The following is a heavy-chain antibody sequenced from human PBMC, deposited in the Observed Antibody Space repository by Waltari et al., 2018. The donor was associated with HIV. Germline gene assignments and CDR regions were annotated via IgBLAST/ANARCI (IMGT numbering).Heavy chain of an antibody. D-gene: IGHD2-21*01. CDR1: EFSIGDYY. Sequence: EVQVAESGGGLVQPGGSLRLSCVASEFSIGDYYMSWVRQAPGKGLGWVANRKQDGRDKFYAAPVKCRFTISRDDARNTVFLQMDNLGAEDTALYFCARESRYRGHDDACDVWGQGTMVTVSS. V-gene: IGHV3-7*01. CDR2: RKQDGRDK. J-gene: IGHJ3*01. CDR3: ARESRYRGHDDACDV.